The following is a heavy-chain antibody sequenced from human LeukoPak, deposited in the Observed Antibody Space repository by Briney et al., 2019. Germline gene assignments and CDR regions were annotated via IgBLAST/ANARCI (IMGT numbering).Heavy chain of an antibody. Sequence: SETLSLTCTVSGGSISSSSHYWSWIRQPPGKGLEWIGYIYHSGSTYYNPSLKSRVTISVDRSKNQFSLKLSSVTAADTAVYYCARDSVSGVVIMRWGQGTLVTVSS. CDR1: GGSISSSSHY. J-gene: IGHJ4*02. V-gene: IGHV4-30-2*01. CDR3: ARDSVSGVVIMR. D-gene: IGHD3-3*01. CDR2: IYHSGST.